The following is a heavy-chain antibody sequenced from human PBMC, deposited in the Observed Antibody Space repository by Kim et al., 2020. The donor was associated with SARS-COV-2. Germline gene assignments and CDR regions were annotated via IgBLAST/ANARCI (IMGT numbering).Heavy chain of an antibody. J-gene: IGHJ4*02. CDR1: GFTFDDYA. D-gene: IGHD2-15*01. CDR2: ISWNSGSI. CDR3: AKGSFSLNVAYFDY. Sequence: GGSLRLSCAASGFTFDDYAMHWVRQAPGKGLEWVSGISWNSGSIGYADSVKGRFTISRDNAKNSLYLQMNSLRAEDTALYYCAKGSFSLNVAYFDYWGQGTLVTVSS. V-gene: IGHV3-9*01.